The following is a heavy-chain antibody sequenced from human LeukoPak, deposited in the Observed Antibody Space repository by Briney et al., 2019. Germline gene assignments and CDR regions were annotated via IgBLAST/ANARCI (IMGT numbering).Heavy chain of an antibody. CDR1: GDTFSSYA. CDR3: ARDQRRDGYNAFDY. V-gene: IGHV1-69*01. J-gene: IGHJ4*02. Sequence: ASVKVSCKASGDTFSSYAISWVRQAPGQGLEWMGGIIPIFGTANYAQKFQGRVTITADESTSTAYMELSSLRSEDTAVYYCARDQRRDGYNAFDYWGQGTLVTVSS. D-gene: IGHD5-24*01. CDR2: IIPIFGTA.